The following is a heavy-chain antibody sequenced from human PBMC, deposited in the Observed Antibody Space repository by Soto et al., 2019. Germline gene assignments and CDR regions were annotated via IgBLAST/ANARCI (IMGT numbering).Heavy chain of an antibody. CDR2: IWYDGSNK. CDR3: ARGKYGDPQFDY. CDR1: GFTFSSYG. V-gene: IGHV3-33*01. Sequence: PGGSLRLSCAASGFTFSSYGMHWVRQAPGKGLEWVAVIWYDGSNKYYADSVKGRFTISRDNSKNTLYLQMNSLRAEDTAVYYCARGKYGDPQFDYWGQGTLVTVSS. D-gene: IGHD4-17*01. J-gene: IGHJ4*02.